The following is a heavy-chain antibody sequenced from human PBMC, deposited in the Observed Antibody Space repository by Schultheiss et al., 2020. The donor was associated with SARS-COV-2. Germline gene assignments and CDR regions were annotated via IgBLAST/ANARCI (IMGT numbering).Heavy chain of an antibody. J-gene: IGHJ6*03. Sequence: SETLSLTCTVSGGSISSSSYYWGWIRQPPGKGLEWIGSIYYSGSTNYNPSLKSRVTISVDTSKNQFSLKLSSVTAADTAVYYCARGSYDFWSSYYYYYMDVWGKGTTVTVSS. CDR3: ARGSYDFWSSYYYYYMDV. CDR2: IYYSGST. D-gene: IGHD3-3*01. V-gene: IGHV4-39*07. CDR1: GGSISSSSYY.